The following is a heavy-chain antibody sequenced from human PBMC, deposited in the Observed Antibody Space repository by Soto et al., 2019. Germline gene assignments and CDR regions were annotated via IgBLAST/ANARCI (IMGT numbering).Heavy chain of an antibody. J-gene: IGHJ6*02. CDR1: GFTFSSYG. Sequence: GGSLRLSCAASGFTFSSYGMHWVRQAPGKGLEWVAVIWYDGSNKYYADSVKGRFTISRDNSKNTLYLQMNSLRAEDTAVYYCARVNYDFWSVPNDYYYGMDVWGQGTTVTVSS. CDR2: IWYDGSNK. CDR3: ARVNYDFWSVPNDYYYGMDV. D-gene: IGHD3-3*01. V-gene: IGHV3-33*01.